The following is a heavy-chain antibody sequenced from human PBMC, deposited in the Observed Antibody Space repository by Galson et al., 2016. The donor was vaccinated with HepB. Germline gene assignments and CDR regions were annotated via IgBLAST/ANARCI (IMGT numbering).Heavy chain of an antibody. CDR2: TYYRSKWYT. J-gene: IGHJ6*02. CDR3: ARGEEYSSGLSWDYHKYYSMDV. Sequence: CAISWDSVSRNNAAWNWIRQSPSRGLEWLGRTYYRSKWYTSYAASVTGRITFNADTSKNQFSLRLSSVTPEDTAVYYCARGEEYSSGLSWDYHKYYSMDVWGQGTTVIVSS. D-gene: IGHD6-19*01. V-gene: IGHV6-1*01. CDR1: WDSVSRNNAA.